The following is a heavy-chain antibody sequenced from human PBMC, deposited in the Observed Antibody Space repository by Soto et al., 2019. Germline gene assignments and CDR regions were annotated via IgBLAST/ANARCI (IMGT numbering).Heavy chain of an antibody. CDR2: ISYDGSNK. CDR3: AKDRRRGYGDYLRGSVDY. J-gene: IGHJ4*02. CDR1: GFTFSSYG. V-gene: IGHV3-30*18. Sequence: GGSLRLSCAASGFTFSSYGMHWVRQAPGKGLEWVAVISYDGSNKYYADSVKGRFTISRDNSKNTLYLQMNSLRAEDTAVYYCAKDRRRGYGDYLRGSVDYWGQGTLVTVSS. D-gene: IGHD4-17*01.